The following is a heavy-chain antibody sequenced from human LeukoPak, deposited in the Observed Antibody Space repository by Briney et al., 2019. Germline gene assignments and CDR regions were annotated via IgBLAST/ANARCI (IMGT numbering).Heavy chain of an antibody. D-gene: IGHD3-10*01. CDR3: AKDAPSRLLWFGELRGYFDY. CDR2: IRYDGSNK. Sequence: GGSLRLSCAASGFTFSSYAMSWVRQAPGKGLEWVAFIRYDGSNKYYADSVKGRFTISRDNSKNTLYLQMNSLRAEDTAVYYCAKDAPSRLLWFGELRGYFDYWGQGTLVTVSS. CDR1: GFTFSSYA. V-gene: IGHV3-30*02. J-gene: IGHJ4*02.